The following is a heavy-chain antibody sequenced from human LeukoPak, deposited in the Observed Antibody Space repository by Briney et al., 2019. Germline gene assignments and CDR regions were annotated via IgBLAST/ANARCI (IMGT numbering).Heavy chain of an antibody. CDR2: ISGSGGST. Sequence: PGGSLRLSCAASGFTFSSYAMSRVRQAPGKGLEWVSAISGSGGSTYYADSVKGRFTISRDNSKNTLYLQMNSLRAEDTAVYYCAKGVGGTGYCSGGTCYSPYYFDYWGQGTLVTVSS. D-gene: IGHD2-15*01. V-gene: IGHV3-23*01. CDR1: GFTFSSYA. CDR3: AKGVGGTGYCSGGTCYSPYYFDY. J-gene: IGHJ4*02.